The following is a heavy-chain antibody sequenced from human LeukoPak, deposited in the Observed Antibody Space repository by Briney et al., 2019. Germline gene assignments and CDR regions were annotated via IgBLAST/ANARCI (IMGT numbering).Heavy chain of an antibody. V-gene: IGHV4-34*01. CDR1: GFTFSSYA. Sequence: GSLRLSCAASGFTFSSYAMSWVRQAPGKGLEWIGEINHSGSTNYNPSLKSRVTLSVQTSKNQFSLQLRSVTAADTAVYYCTRGPNWFDPWGQGTLVTVSS. CDR3: TRGPNWFDP. CDR2: INHSGST. J-gene: IGHJ5*02.